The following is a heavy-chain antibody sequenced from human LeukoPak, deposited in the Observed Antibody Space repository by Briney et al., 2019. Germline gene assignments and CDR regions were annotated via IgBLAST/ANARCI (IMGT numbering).Heavy chain of an antibody. Sequence: PGGSLRLSCAASGFTFSSYWMSWVRQPPGKGLDWVANIKHDGSEKYYVDSVKGRFTISRDNAKNSLYLQMNSLRGEDTAVYYCARVGTAEGTLEDYWGQGTLVTVSS. J-gene: IGHJ4*02. V-gene: IGHV3-7*01. CDR2: IKHDGSEK. D-gene: IGHD6-13*01. CDR3: ARVGTAEGTLEDY. CDR1: GFTFSSYW.